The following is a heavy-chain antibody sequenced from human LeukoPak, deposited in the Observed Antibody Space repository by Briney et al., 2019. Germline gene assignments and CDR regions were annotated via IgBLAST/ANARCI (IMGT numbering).Heavy chain of an antibody. D-gene: IGHD6-19*01. CDR1: GFTFSSYA. V-gene: IGHV3-23*01. CDR2: ISGSGGST. CDR3: TTKPVAGHHY. J-gene: IGHJ4*02. Sequence: GGSLRLSCAASGFTFSSYAMSWVRQAPGKGLEWVSAISGSGGSTYYADSVKGRFTISRDNSKNTLYLQMNSLKTEGAAVYYCTTKPVAGHHYWGQGTLVTVSS.